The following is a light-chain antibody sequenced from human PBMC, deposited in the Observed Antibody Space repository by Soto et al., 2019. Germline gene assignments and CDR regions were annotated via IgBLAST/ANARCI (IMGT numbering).Light chain of an antibody. J-gene: IGKJ5*01. CDR1: QSVLYSSNNKNY. Sequence: DIVMTQSPDSLAVYLGERATINCKSSQSVLYSSNNKNYLAWYQQKPGQSPKLLIYWASTRESGVPDRFSGSGSGTDFSLTISSLQAEDVAVYYCQQYYSTPITFGQGTRLEIK. V-gene: IGKV4-1*01. CDR2: WAS. CDR3: QQYYSTPIT.